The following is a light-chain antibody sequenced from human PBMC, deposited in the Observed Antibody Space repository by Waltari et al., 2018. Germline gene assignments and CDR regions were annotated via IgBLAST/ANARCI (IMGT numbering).Light chain of an antibody. CDR1: QSVSSNY. CDR2: GAS. CDR3: QQYGRSPLT. V-gene: IGKV3-20*01. J-gene: IGKJ4*01. Sequence: EIVLTQSPGTLSLSPGERAPLSCRANQSVSSNYLVWYQQKPGQAPRLLIYGASSRATGIPDKFSGSGSGTDFTLTINRLEPEDFAVYYCQQYGRSPLTFGGGTKVEIK.